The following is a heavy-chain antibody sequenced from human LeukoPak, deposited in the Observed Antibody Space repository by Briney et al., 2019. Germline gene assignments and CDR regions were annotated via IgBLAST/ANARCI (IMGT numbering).Heavy chain of an antibody. D-gene: IGHD3-22*01. V-gene: IGHV3-23*01. CDR1: GFTFSSYA. Sequence: GGSLRLSCAASGFTFSSYAMSWVRQAPGKGLEWVSAISGSGGSTYYADSVKGRFTISRDNSKNTLYLQMNSLRAEDTAVYYCARGSGYYDSSGLDYWGQGTLVTVSS. J-gene: IGHJ4*02. CDR3: ARGSGYYDSSGLDY. CDR2: ISGSGGST.